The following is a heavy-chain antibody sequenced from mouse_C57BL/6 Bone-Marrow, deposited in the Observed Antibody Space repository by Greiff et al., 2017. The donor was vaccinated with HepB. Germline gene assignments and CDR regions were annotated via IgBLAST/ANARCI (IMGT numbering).Heavy chain of an antibody. V-gene: IGHV2-6*01. D-gene: IGHD2-10*01. CDR2: IWGVGST. CDR1: GFSLTSYG. J-gene: IGHJ4*01. Sequence: VQLQQSGPGLVAPSQSLSITCTVSGFSLTSYGVDWVRQSPGKGLEWLGVIWGVGSTNYNTDLKYRQSISKENSKSQVFFKMNSLQTDDTAMYYCASPLLGMDYWGQGTSLTVSS. CDR3: ASPLLGMDY.